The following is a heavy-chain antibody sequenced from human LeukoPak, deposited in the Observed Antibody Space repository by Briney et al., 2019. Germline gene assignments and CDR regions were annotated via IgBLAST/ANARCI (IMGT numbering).Heavy chain of an antibody. Sequence: SETLSLTCTVSGGSISSSSYYWGWIRQPPGKGLEWIVSIYYSGSTYYNPSLKSRVTISVDTSKNQFSLKLSSVTAADTAVYYCARGRGSSPFYYYYYYMDIWGKGTTVTVSS. J-gene: IGHJ6*03. CDR1: GGSISSSSYY. D-gene: IGHD6-6*01. V-gene: IGHV4-39*07. CDR3: ARGRGSSPFYYYYYYMDI. CDR2: IYYSGST.